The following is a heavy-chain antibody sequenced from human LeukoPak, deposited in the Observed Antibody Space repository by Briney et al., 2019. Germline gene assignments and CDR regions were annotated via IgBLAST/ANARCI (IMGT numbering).Heavy chain of an antibody. V-gene: IGHV4-39*07. J-gene: IGHJ4*02. CDR1: GDSISSSGYY. CDR3: ARSKNGKCDY. Sequence: PSETLSLTCSVSGDSISSSGYYWGWIRQPPGKGLEWIGSMYYGGNTYYNASLKSRVTISVDTSKNLFSLKLNSVTAADTGVYCCARSKNGKCDYWGQGTLVTVSS. CDR2: MYYGGNT. D-gene: IGHD1-26*01.